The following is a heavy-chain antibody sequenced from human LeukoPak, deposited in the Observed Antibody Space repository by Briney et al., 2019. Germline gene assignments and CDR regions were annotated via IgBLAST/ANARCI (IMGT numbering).Heavy chain of an antibody. CDR1: VYSFTSYG. D-gene: IGHD3-16*01. Sequence: ASVKVSCKASVYSFTSYGISWVRQAPAQGLEWVGWVCPYNGNTNNAHNLHSRFTTTTDTSTSTAYMELRSLRSHDPGVDYGARISAHQGGGVLEYFDYWGQGTLVTVSS. V-gene: IGHV1-18*01. CDR2: VCPYNGNT. J-gene: IGHJ4*02. CDR3: ARISAHQGGGVLEYFDY.